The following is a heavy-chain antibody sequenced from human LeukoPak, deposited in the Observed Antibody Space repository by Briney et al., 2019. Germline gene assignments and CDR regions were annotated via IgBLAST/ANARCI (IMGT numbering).Heavy chain of an antibody. V-gene: IGHV1-18*01. Sequence: GASVKVSCKASGYTFTSYGISCVRQAPGQGLEWMGWISAYNGNTNYAQKLQGRVTMTTDTSTSTAYMELRSLRSDDTAVYYCARGGRAGYSGYDYYYYYYMDVWGKGTTVTVSS. CDR2: ISAYNGNT. J-gene: IGHJ6*03. CDR3: ARGGRAGYSGYDYYYYYYMDV. D-gene: IGHD5-12*01. CDR1: GYTFTSYG.